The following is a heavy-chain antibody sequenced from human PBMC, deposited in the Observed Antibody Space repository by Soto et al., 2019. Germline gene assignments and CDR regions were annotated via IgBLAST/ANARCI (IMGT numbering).Heavy chain of an antibody. CDR2: INPNSGGT. Sequence: QVQLVQSGAEVKKPGASVKVSCKASGYTFTGYYMHWVRQAPGQGLEWMGWINPNSGGTNYAQKFQGWVTMTRDTSISTAYMELSRLRSDDTAVYYCARGWRSRNSGHPYFDYWGQGTLVTVSS. CDR3: ARGWRSRNSGHPYFDY. D-gene: IGHD5-12*01. J-gene: IGHJ4*02. CDR1: GYTFTGYY. V-gene: IGHV1-2*04.